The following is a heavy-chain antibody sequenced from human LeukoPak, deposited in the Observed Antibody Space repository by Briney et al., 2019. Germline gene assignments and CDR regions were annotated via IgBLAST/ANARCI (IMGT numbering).Heavy chain of an antibody. J-gene: IGHJ4*02. V-gene: IGHV1-69-2*01. Sequence: VKLSFKFSGYTFTDYYKHWVQLPQATGLELMGLVDLEDGETIYAEKFQGRVTITADTSTDTAYMELSSLRSEDTAVYYCATYDRRDCSSTSCYVAGSSGWYRDYWGQGTLVTVSS. CDR1: GYTFTDYY. D-gene: IGHD2-2*01. CDR3: ATYDRRDCSSTSCYVAGSSGWYRDY. CDR2: VDLEDGET.